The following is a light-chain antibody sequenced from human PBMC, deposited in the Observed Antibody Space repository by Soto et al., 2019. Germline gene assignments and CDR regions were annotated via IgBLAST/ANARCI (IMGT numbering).Light chain of an antibody. V-gene: IGKV3D-15*01. Sequence: EIVLTQSPGTRSLSGGGGDLGWCRAIPSVTNYLAWYQQKPGQPPRLLIYGAFNRAAGIPARFSGSGSGTEFTLTIRSLQPDDFATYYCQHYNSYSEAFGQGTKVDI. CDR2: GAF. CDR1: PSVTNY. J-gene: IGKJ1*01. CDR3: QHYNSYSEA.